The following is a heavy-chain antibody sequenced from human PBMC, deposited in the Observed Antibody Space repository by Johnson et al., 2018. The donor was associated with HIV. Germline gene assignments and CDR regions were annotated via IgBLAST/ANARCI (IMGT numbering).Heavy chain of an antibody. CDR3: ARLPSGYSRDGFNV. CDR2: IYSGGST. CDR1: GFTVNSNY. J-gene: IGHJ3*01. V-gene: IGHV3-66*04. Sequence: VQLVESGGGLVQPGGSLRLSCAASGFTVNSNYMSWVRQAPGKGLEWVSVIYSGGSTYYADSVKGRFTISRDNSRNTLYLQMNSLRAEDTAVYYCARLPSGYSRDGFNVWGQGTMVTLSS. D-gene: IGHD5-18*01.